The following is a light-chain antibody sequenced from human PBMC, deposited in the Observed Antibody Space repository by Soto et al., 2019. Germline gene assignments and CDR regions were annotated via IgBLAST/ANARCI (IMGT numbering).Light chain of an antibody. CDR1: QSVSSSY. CDR3: QQYCNSPFN. CDR2: GAS. J-gene: IGKJ4*01. Sequence: EIVLTQSPGTLSLSPGERATLSCRASQSVSSSYLAWYQQKPGQAPRLLIYGASSRATGIPDRFSGSGSGTDFTLTISRLEPEDFGVYYCQQYCNSPFNFGGGTKVEIK. V-gene: IGKV3-20*01.